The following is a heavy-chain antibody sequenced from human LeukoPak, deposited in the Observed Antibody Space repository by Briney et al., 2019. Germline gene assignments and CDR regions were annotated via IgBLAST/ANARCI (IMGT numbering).Heavy chain of an antibody. J-gene: IGHJ6*03. CDR1: GGSISSYY. CDR2: INHSGST. CDR3: AREDCSGGSCYYYYMDV. Sequence: PSETLSLTCTVSGGSISSYYWGWIRQPPGKGLEWIGEINHSGSTNYNPSLKSRVTISVDTSKNQFSLKLSSVTAADTAVYYCAREDCSGGSCYYYYMDVWGKGTTVTVSS. D-gene: IGHD2-15*01. V-gene: IGHV4-34*01.